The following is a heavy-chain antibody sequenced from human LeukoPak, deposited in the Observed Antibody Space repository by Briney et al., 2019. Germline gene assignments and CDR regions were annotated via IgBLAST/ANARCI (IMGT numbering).Heavy chain of an antibody. V-gene: IGHV4-59*01. CDR1: GGSISSYY. D-gene: IGHD3-22*01. CDR2: IYYSGST. CDR3: ARDAGYYDSSGYFPAEDAFDI. Sequence: SETLSLTCTVSGGSISSYYWSWIRQPPGKGLEWIGYIYYSGSTNYNPSLKSRVTISVDTSKNQFSLKLSSVTAADTAVYYCARDAGYYDSSGYFPAEDAFDIWGQGTMVTVSS. J-gene: IGHJ3*02.